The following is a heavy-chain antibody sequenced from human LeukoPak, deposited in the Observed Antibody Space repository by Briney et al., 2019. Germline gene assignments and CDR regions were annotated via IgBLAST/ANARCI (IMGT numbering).Heavy chain of an antibody. V-gene: IGHV3-48*03. Sequence: PGRSLRLSCAASGFTFSSYEMNWVRQAPGKGLEWVTYISSSGSTIYYADYVKGRFTVSRDNAKNSLYLQMNNLRAEDTALYYCGRDRVGGRGYSLDYLGQGTLVTVSS. CDR1: GFTFSSYE. CDR2: ISSSGSTI. D-gene: IGHD5-18*01. J-gene: IGHJ4*02. CDR3: GRDRVGGRGYSLDY.